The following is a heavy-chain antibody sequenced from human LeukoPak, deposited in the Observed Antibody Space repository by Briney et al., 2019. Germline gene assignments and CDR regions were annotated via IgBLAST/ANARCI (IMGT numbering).Heavy chain of an antibody. V-gene: IGHV1-69*05. Sequence: SVKVSCKASGGTFSSYGISWVRQAPGQGLEWMGGIIPIFDTSNYAQKFQGRVTITTDESTSTAYTELRSLRSDDTAVYYCAIGGVGAREGTFDYWGQGTLVTVSS. CDR3: AIGGVGAREGTFDY. D-gene: IGHD1-26*01. CDR2: IIPIFDTS. CDR1: GGTFSSYG. J-gene: IGHJ4*02.